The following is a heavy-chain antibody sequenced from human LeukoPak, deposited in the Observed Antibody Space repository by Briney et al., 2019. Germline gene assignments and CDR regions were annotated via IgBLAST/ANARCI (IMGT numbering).Heavy chain of an antibody. D-gene: IGHD5-18*01. CDR1: GFTFSSYA. J-gene: IGHJ4*02. CDR3: AKVPRGYSYGYWDY. CDR2: ISGSGGST. V-gene: IGHV3-23*01. Sequence: GGSLRLSCAASGFTFSSYAMSWVRQAPGKGLEWVSGISGSGGSTYYADSVKGRFTISRDNSKNTLYLHMNSLRAEDTAVYYCAKVPRGYSYGYWDYWGQGTLVTVSS.